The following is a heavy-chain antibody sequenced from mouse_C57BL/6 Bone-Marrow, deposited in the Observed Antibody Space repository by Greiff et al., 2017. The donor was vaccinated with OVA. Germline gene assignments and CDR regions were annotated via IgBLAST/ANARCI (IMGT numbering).Heavy chain of an antibody. Sequence: VTLKMSGPGIFQPSQTLRLTCSFSGVSLSTFCMGVGGICQPSGKGLEWLAHIWWDDVKDYNPALKSRLTISQDTSKNQVFLKIANVDTADTATYYCARMITTVVARGYAMDYWGQGTSVTVSS. CDR2: IWWDDVK. CDR1: GVSLSTFCMG. J-gene: IGHJ4*01. V-gene: IGHV8-8*01. D-gene: IGHD1-1*01. CDR3: ARMITTVVARGYAMDY.